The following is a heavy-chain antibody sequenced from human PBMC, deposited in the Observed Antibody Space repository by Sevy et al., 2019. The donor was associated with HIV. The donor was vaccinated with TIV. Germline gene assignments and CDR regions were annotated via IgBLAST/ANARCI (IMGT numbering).Heavy chain of an antibody. V-gene: IGHV3-7*01. CDR1: GFTFSDSW. CDR3: ARDRAYSAVDY. CDR2: INEDGSRL. J-gene: IGHJ4*02. D-gene: IGHD5-18*01. Sequence: GGSLRLSCVASGFTFSDSWMIWVRQTPGKGLERIAFINEDGSRLGYVDSVRGRFTISRENIKNSLYLQMNNLRAEDTALYFCARDRAYSAVDYWGQGTPVTVSS.